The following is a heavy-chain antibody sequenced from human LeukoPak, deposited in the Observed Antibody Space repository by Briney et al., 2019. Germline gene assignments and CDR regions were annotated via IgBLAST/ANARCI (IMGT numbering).Heavy chain of an antibody. CDR3: ARLSGVPGDPDY. CDR1: SGSTSSRNYD. V-gene: IGHV4-39*01. Sequence: SETLSLTCTVSSGSTSSRNYDWAWIRQPTGKGLEGIGSIYYTGSTYYNPSLKSRVTMSVDTSKNQFSLNVSSVTAADTAVYYCARLSGVPGDPDYWGQGNLVTVAS. J-gene: IGHJ4*02. CDR2: IYYTGST. D-gene: IGHD3-10*01.